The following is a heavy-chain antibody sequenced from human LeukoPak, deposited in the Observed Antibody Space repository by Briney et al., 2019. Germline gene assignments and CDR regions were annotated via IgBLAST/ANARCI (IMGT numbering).Heavy chain of an antibody. V-gene: IGHV3-48*01. J-gene: IGHJ4*02. CDR1: GFSFSTDS. CDR3: ARDYYDSSGLDY. Sequence: GGSLRLSCAASGFSFSTDSMNWVRQVPGKGLEWISYISSNSASTYYADSVKGRFTISRDNSKNTLYLQMNSLRADDTAVYYCARDYYDSSGLDYWGQGTLVTVSS. D-gene: IGHD3-22*01. CDR2: ISSNSAST.